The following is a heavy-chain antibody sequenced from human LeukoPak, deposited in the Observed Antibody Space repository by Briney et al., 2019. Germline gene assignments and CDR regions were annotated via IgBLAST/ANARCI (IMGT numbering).Heavy chain of an antibody. CDR1: GYTFTSYH. CDR2: LNPYSGGT. Sequence: ASVKVSCKASGYTFTSYHMHWVRQAPGQGLEWMGWLNPYSGGTNYAQKFQGRVTLTRDTSITTVYMDLSRLTSDDTAVYYCARALTRYSTAWYGYWGQGTLVTVSS. V-gene: IGHV1-2*02. J-gene: IGHJ4*02. D-gene: IGHD6-19*01. CDR3: ARALTRYSTAWYGY.